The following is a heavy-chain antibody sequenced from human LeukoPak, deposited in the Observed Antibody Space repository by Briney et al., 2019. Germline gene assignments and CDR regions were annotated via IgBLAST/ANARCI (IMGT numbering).Heavy chain of an antibody. D-gene: IGHD3-10*01. V-gene: IGHV4-31*03. Sequence: SETLSLTCTVSGGSISSGGYYWSWIRQHPGKGLEWIGYIYYSGSTYYNPSLKSRVTISVDTSKNQFSLKLSSVTAADTAVYYCVSANSGSYGYDAFDIGGQGTMVTVSS. CDR1: GGSISSGGYY. J-gene: IGHJ3*02. CDR3: VSANSGSYGYDAFDI. CDR2: IYYSGST.